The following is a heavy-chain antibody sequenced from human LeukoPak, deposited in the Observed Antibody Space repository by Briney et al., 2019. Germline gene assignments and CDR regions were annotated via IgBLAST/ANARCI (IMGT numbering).Heavy chain of an antibody. Sequence: PGGSLRLSCAASGFSFSSYSMNWVRQAPGKGLEWVSSISSSSSYIYYVDSVKGRFTISRDNSKNTLYLQMNSLRVEDTAVYYCANDDYYDSSGQLDAFDIWGQGTMVTVSS. D-gene: IGHD3-22*01. V-gene: IGHV3-21*04. CDR3: ANDDYYDSSGQLDAFDI. CDR1: GFSFSSYS. J-gene: IGHJ3*02. CDR2: ISSSSSYI.